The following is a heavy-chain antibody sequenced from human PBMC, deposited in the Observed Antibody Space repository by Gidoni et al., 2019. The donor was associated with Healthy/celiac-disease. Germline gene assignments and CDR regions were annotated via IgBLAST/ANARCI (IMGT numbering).Heavy chain of an antibody. J-gene: IGHJ5*02. CDR3: ARGHILGGRQLGRVGGWFDP. CDR2: INHSGST. V-gene: IGHV4-34*01. Sequence: QVQLQQWGAGLLKPSETLSLTCAVYGGSFSGYYWSWIRQPPGKGLEWIGEINHSGSTNYNPSLKSRVTISVDTSKNQFSLKLSSVTAADTAVYYCARGHILGGRQLGRVGGWFDPWGQGTLVTVSS. CDR1: GGSFSGYY. D-gene: IGHD6-6*01.